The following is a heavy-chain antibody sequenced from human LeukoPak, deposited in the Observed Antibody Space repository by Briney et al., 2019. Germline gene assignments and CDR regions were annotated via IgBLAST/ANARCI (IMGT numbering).Heavy chain of an antibody. J-gene: IGHJ4*02. D-gene: IGHD4-17*01. CDR3: ARRAGDYSIDY. Sequence: SETLSLTCAVSGYSISSGYYWGWIRQPPRKGLEWIGSIYYSGSTYYNPSLKSRVTISVDTSKNQFSLKVSSVTAADTAVYYCARRAGDYSIDYWGQGTLVTVSS. V-gene: IGHV4-38-2*01. CDR1: GYSISSGYY. CDR2: IYYSGST.